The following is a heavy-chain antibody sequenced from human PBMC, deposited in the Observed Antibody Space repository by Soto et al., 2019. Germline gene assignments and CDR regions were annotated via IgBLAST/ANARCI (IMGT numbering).Heavy chain of an antibody. CDR2: IYYSGST. CDR1: GGSISSSSYY. Sequence: PSETLSLTCTVSGGSISSSSYYWGWIRQPPGKGLEWIGSIYYSGSTYYNPSLKSRVTISVDTSKNQFSLKLSSVTAADTAVYYCATRGEGSSSWPRHYYYYYMDVWGKGTTVTVSS. J-gene: IGHJ6*03. D-gene: IGHD6-13*01. V-gene: IGHV4-39*01. CDR3: ATRGEGSSSWPRHYYYYYMDV.